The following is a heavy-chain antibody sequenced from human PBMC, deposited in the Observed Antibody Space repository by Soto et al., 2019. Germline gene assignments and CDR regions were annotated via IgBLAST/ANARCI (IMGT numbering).Heavy chain of an antibody. D-gene: IGHD2-15*01. Sequence: AGGPHGLSSRASGGTIIRSAVSCVRTAAGEGLEWVSAISGSGGSTYYADSVKGRFTISRDNSKNTLYLQMNSLRAEDTAVYYCAKARYCSGGSCFHFDYWGQGNPVTGSS. CDR3: AKARYCSGGSCFHFDY. J-gene: IGHJ4*02. CDR2: ISGSGGST. CDR1: GGTIIRSA. V-gene: IGHV3-23*01.